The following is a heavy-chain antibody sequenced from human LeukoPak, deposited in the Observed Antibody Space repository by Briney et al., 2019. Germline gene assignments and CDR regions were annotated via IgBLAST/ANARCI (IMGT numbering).Heavy chain of an antibody. CDR1: GYTFTSYY. V-gene: IGHV1-46*01. D-gene: IGHD2-2*01. Sequence: ASVKVSCKASGYTFTSYYMHWVRQAPGQGLEWMGIINPSGGSTSYAQKFQGRVTTTRDTSTSTVYMELSSLRSEDTAVYYCARELGGYALDYWGQGTLVTVSS. CDR3: ARELGGYALDY. CDR2: INPSGGST. J-gene: IGHJ4*02.